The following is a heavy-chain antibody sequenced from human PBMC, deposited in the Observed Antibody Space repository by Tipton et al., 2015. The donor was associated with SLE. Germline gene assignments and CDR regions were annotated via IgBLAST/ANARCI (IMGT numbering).Heavy chain of an antibody. CDR2: IYYTGSSY. Sequence: TLSLTCTVSGGSISSGSYFWGWIRQPPGKGLEWIGNIYYTGSSYYYNPSLKSRVTISVDTSKNQFSLKLNSVTAADTAVYYCARDTGGPKGVTHYEFSRGDDAFDIWGQGTMVTVSS. CDR1: GGSISSGSYF. D-gene: IGHD3-3*01. J-gene: IGHJ3*02. CDR3: ARDTGGPKGVTHYEFSRGDDAFDI. V-gene: IGHV4-39*07.